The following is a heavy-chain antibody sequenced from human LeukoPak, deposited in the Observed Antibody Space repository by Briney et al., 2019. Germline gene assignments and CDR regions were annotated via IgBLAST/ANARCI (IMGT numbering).Heavy chain of an antibody. CDR3: ARQGTTDAFDI. V-gene: IGHV4-59*08. D-gene: IGHD1-1*01. CDR2: IYYSGST. CDR1: GGSISSYY. Sequence: SETLSLTCTVSGGSISSYYWSWIRQPPGRGLEWIGYIYYSGSTNYNPSLKSRVTISVDTSKNQFSLKLSSVTAADTAVYYCARQGTTDAFDIWGQGTMVTVSS. J-gene: IGHJ3*02.